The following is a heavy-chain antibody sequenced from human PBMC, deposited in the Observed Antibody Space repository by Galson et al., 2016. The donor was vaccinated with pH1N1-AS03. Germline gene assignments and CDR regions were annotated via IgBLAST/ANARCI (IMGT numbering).Heavy chain of an antibody. J-gene: IGHJ4*02. D-gene: IGHD6-6*01. V-gene: IGHV3-53*05. CDR3: AREGKMAARLAFDY. Sequence: SLRLSCAASGFTVSTHYTNWVRQAPGKGLEWVSVIYDGGSTYYADSVKGRFTISRDNSRNTVYLQMTSLRPEDTGVYYCAREGKMAARLAFDYWGQGTLVAVSS. CDR2: IYDGGST. CDR1: GFTVSTHY.